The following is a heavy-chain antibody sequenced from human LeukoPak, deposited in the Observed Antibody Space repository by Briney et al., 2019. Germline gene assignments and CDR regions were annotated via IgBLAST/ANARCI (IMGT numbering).Heavy chain of an antibody. D-gene: IGHD2-2*01. CDR1: GFTFSSYW. CDR3: AREVFVVVPAGVLDYYYGMDV. Sequence: PGGSLRLSCAASGFTFSSYWMSWVRQAPGKGLEWVANIKQDGSEKYYVDSVKGRFTISRDNAKNSLYLQMNSLRAEDTAVYYCAREVFVVVPAGVLDYYYGMDVWGQGTTVTVSS. CDR2: IKQDGSEK. J-gene: IGHJ6*02. V-gene: IGHV3-7*01.